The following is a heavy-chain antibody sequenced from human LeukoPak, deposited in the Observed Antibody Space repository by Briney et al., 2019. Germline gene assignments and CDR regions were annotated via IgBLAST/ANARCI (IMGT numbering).Heavy chain of an antibody. D-gene: IGHD3-22*01. CDR3: ARDAYYYDSSGLGTDAFDI. V-gene: IGHV3-48*04. CDR1: AFIFSGHW. CDR2: ISSSGSTI. Sequence: GGSLRLSCEGSAFIFSGHWMNWVRQAPGKGLEWVSYISSSGSTIYYADSVKGRFTISRDNAKNSLYLQMNSLRAEDTAVYYCARDAYYYDSSGLGTDAFDIWGQGTMVTVSS. J-gene: IGHJ3*02.